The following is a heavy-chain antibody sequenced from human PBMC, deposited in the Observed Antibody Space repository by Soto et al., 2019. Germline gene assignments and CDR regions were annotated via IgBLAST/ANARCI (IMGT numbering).Heavy chain of an antibody. V-gene: IGHV1-3*01. D-gene: IGHD3-22*01. Sequence: ASVKVSCKASGYTFTSYGINCVLQSPVRGLEWMGWINPGNGNTKYSQQFQGRVIIDRDTSASTAYMELSSLRSEDTAVYYCARGGYFDSSNYLAYWGLGTLVTVSS. CDR3: ARGGYFDSSNYLAY. J-gene: IGHJ4*02. CDR2: INPGNGNT. CDR1: GYTFTSYG.